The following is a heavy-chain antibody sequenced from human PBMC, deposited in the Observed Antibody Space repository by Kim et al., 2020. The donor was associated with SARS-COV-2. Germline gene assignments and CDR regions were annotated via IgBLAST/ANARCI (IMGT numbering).Heavy chain of an antibody. CDR2: INPNSGGT. CDR1: GYTFIGYY. CDR3: AREATVTTSYYYYGMDV. J-gene: IGHJ6*02. Sequence: ASVKVSCKASGYTFIGYYMHWVRQAPGQGLEWMGWINPNSGGTNYAQKFQGWVTMTRDTSISTAYMELSRLRSDDTAVYYCAREATVTTSYYYYGMDVWGQGTTVTVSS. V-gene: IGHV1-2*04. D-gene: IGHD4-17*01.